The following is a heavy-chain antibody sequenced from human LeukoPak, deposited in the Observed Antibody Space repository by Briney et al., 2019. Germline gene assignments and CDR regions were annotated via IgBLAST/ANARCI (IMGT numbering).Heavy chain of an antibody. CDR1: GGSISSYY. D-gene: IGHD3-9*01. Sequence: PSETLSLTCTVSGGSISSYYWSWIRQPPGKGLEWIGYIYYSGSTNYNPSLKSRVTISVDTSKNQFSLKLSSVTAADTAVYYCARGHARYFDWLPRLDYWGQGTLVTVSS. CDR3: ARGHARYFDWLPRLDY. J-gene: IGHJ4*02. CDR2: IYYSGST. V-gene: IGHV4-59*12.